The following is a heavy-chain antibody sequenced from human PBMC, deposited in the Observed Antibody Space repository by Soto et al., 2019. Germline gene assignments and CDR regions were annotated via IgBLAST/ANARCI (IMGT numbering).Heavy chain of an antibody. J-gene: IGHJ6*02. CDR2: TYYRSKWYN. Sequence: PSQTLSITCAISGDSVSSNSAAWNWIRQSPSRGLEWLGRTYYRSKWYNDYAVSVKSRITINPDTSKNQFSLQLNSVTPEDTAVYYCARATVVVVAARAGGMDVWGQGTTVTVSS. CDR1: GDSVSSNSAA. D-gene: IGHD2-15*01. V-gene: IGHV6-1*01. CDR3: ARATVVVVAARAGGMDV.